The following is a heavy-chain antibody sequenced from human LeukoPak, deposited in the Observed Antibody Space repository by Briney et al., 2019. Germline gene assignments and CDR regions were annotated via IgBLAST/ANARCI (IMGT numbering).Heavy chain of an antibody. D-gene: IGHD1-26*01. J-gene: IGHJ4*02. V-gene: IGHV3-11*01. Sequence: GGSLRFSCAASGFTFSDYYMSWIRQAPGKGLEWVSYISSSGSTIYYADSVKGRFTISRDNAKNSLYLQMNSLRAEDTAVYYCARARGATPQFYFDYWGQGTLVTVSS. CDR3: ARARGATPQFYFDY. CDR2: ISSSGSTI. CDR1: GFTFSDYY.